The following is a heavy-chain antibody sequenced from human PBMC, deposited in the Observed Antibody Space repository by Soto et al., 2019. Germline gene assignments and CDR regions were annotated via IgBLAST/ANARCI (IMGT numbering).Heavy chain of an antibody. CDR1: GYTFTSYG. D-gene: IGHD6-19*01. Sequence: ASVTVSCKASGYTFTSYGISWVRQAPGQGLEWMGWISAYNGNTNYAQKLQGRVTMTTDTSTSTAYMELRSLRSDDTAVYYCARDSGFIAVADYFDYWGQGTLVTVSS. CDR3: ARDSGFIAVADYFDY. J-gene: IGHJ4*02. CDR2: ISAYNGNT. V-gene: IGHV1-18*01.